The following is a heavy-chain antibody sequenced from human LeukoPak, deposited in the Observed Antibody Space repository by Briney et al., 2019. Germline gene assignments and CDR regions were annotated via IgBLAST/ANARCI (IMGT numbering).Heavy chain of an antibody. CDR1: GFTFSSNY. J-gene: IGHJ4*02. V-gene: IGHV3-53*01. CDR2: IYSSGST. D-gene: IGHD5-24*01. CDR3: ARGEMATITAGFDY. Sequence: GGSLRLSCAASGFTFSSNYMSWVRQAPGKGLEWVSVIYSSGSTYYADYVKDRFTITRDNSKNTLYLQMNSLRAEDTAVYYCARGEMATITAGFDYGDRGTVVIVSS.